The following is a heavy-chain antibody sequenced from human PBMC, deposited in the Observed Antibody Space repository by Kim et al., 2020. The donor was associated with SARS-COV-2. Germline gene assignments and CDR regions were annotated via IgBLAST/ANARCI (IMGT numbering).Heavy chain of an antibody. J-gene: IGHJ2*01. D-gene: IGHD3-10*01. V-gene: IGHV4-39*07. CDR3: ARDYYGSGNGFDL. CDR1: GGSISSSSYY. Sequence: SETLSLTCTVSGGSISSSSYYWGWIRQPPGKGLEWIGSVYYSGSSYYNPSLKSLVTISVDTSKKQSSLKLSSVIAADTAVYYCARDYYGSGNGFDLWGRGSQVTVSS. CDR2: VYYSGSS.